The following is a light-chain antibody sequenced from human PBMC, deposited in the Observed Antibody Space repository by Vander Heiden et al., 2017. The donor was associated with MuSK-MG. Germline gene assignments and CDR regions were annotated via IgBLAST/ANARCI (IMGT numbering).Light chain of an antibody. CDR2: GAS. CDR1: QSVSSN. V-gene: IGKV3-15*01. J-gene: IGKJ4*01. CDR3: QQYKNRQLALT. Sequence: EIVMTQSPATLSVSPGERATLSCRASQSVSSNLAWYQQKPGQAPRLLIYGASTRATGIPARFSGSGSGTEFTLTISSLQSEDFAVYYGQQYKNRQLALTFGGGTKVEIK.